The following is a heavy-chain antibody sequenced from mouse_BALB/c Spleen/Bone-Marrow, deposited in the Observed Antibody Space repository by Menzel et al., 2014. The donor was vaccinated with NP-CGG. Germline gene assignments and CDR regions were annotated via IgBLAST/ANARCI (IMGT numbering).Heavy chain of an antibody. CDR2: IDPANGNT. CDR1: GFNIKDTY. D-gene: IGHD2-14*01. J-gene: IGHJ3*01. Sequence: VQLKQSGAELVKPGASVKLSCTASGFNIKDTYMHWVKQRPEQGLECIGRIDPANGNTKYDPKFQGKATITADTSSNTAYLQLSSLTSEDTAVYYCASYYRYDRRFAYWGQGTLVTVSA. V-gene: IGHV14-3*02. CDR3: ASYYRYDRRFAY.